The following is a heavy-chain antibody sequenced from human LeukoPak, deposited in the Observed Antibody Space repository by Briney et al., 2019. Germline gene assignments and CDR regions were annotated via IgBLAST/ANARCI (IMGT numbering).Heavy chain of an antibody. CDR1: GFTFSSYS. J-gene: IGHJ4*02. CDR2: ISSSSSTI. V-gene: IGHV3-48*04. CDR3: AREVGSSSGWYGAFDY. D-gene: IGHD6-19*01. Sequence: GGSLRLSCAASGFTFSSYSMNWVRQAPGKGLEWVSYISSSSSTIYYADSVKGRFTISRDNAKNSLYLQMNSLRAEDTAVYYCAREVGSSSGWYGAFDYWGQGTLVTVSS.